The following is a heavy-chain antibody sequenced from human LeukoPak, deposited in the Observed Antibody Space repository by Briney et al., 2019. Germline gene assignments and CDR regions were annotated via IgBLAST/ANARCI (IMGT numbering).Heavy chain of an antibody. CDR3: ARDDFSTYPGLNYFDY. D-gene: IGHD4-11*01. CDR2: PNVGNDYT. J-gene: IGHJ4*02. CDR1: GYTFTHYA. V-gene: IGHV1-3*01. Sequence: ASVKVSCKASGYTFTHYAVHWVRQAPGQRLEWMGCPNVGNDYTESSQKFQDRLTITSDTTATTVYMELSSLRSEDTAVYYCARDDFSTYPGLNYFDYWGQGSLVTVSS.